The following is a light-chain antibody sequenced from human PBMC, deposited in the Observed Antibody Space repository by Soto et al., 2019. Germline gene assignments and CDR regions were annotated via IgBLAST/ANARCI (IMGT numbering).Light chain of an antibody. V-gene: IGKV1-9*01. CDR2: AAS. CDR3: HQLNSYPPT. Sequence: DIQLTQSPSFLSASVGDRGTITCRASQGISSYLAWYQQKPGKAPKLLIYAASTLQSGVPSRFSGSGSGTEFTLTISSLQPEDFATYYCHQLNSYPPTFGQGTKVEIK. J-gene: IGKJ1*01. CDR1: QGISSY.